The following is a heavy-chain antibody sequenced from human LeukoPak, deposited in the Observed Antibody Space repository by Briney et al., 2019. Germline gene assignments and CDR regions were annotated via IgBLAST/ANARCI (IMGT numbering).Heavy chain of an antibody. CDR3: ANTGYSDY. J-gene: IGHJ4*02. Sequence: GGSLRLSCGVSGFPFSSYAVSWGRKARGKGVGWVSAISGCDGSTYYADSVKGRFTISRDKTKKTLYLQMISLRAEDTAVDYWANTGYSDYWGQGTLVTVSS. CDR2: ISGCDGST. CDR1: GFPFSSYA. V-gene: IGHV3-23*01. D-gene: IGHD2-21*01.